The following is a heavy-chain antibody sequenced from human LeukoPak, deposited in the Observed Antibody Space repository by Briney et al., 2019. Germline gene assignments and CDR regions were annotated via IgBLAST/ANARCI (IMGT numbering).Heavy chain of an antibody. J-gene: IGHJ4*02. CDR3: ARGGLLVGLIPGTARRGGGDY. D-gene: IGHD5-18*01. CDR1: GYTFTSYY. CDR2: INPRGGST. Sequence: ASVKVSCKASGYTFTSYYMHWVRQAPGQGLEWMGIINPRGGSTSYAQKFQGRVTMTRDTSTSTVYMELSSLRSEDTAVYYCARGGLLVGLIPGTARRGGGDYWGQGTLVTVSS. V-gene: IGHV1-46*01.